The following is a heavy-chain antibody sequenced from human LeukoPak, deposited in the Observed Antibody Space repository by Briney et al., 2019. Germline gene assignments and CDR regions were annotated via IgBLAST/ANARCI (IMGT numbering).Heavy chain of an antibody. Sequence: SGGSLRLSCAASGFTFSSYSMNWVRQAPGKGLEWVSYISSSSSTIYYADSVKGRFTISRDNAKNSLYLQMNSLRAEDTAVYYCARGDPSLYFDYWGQGTLVTVSS. J-gene: IGHJ4*02. CDR2: ISSSSSTI. CDR3: ARGDPSLYFDY. CDR1: GFTFSSYS. V-gene: IGHV3-48*01.